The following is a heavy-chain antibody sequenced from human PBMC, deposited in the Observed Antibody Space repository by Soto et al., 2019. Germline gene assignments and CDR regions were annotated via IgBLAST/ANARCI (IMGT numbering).Heavy chain of an antibody. Sequence: QVQLVQSGAEVKKPGSSVKVSCKASGGTFSSYAISWVRQAPGQGLEWMGGIIPIFGTANYGQKFQGRVTITADESTSTAYMELSSLRSEDTAVYYCARSPPASSYYGSGSSQPYFDYWGQGTLVTVSS. D-gene: IGHD3-10*01. CDR1: GGTFSSYA. V-gene: IGHV1-69*01. CDR2: IIPIFGTA. CDR3: ARSPPASSYYGSGSSQPYFDY. J-gene: IGHJ4*02.